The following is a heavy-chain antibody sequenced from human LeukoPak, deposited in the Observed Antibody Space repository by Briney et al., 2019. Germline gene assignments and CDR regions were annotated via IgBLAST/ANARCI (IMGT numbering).Heavy chain of an antibody. D-gene: IGHD3-22*01. Sequence: GGSLRLSCAASGFTFSDYYMSWIRQGPGKGLEWVSYISSTSSYTNYADSVKGRFTISRDNAQNSLYLQMNSLRAEDTAVYYCARDFFRRFYYGTTGYFLAAYWGQGTLVTVSS. J-gene: IGHJ4*02. V-gene: IGHV3-11*06. CDR1: GFTFSDYY. CDR2: ISSTSSYT. CDR3: ARDFFRRFYYGTTGYFLAAY.